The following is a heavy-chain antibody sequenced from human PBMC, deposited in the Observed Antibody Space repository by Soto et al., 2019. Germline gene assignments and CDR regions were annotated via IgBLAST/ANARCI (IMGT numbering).Heavy chain of an antibody. D-gene: IGHD5-12*01. J-gene: IGHJ4*02. CDR3: TTVLKRWLRLDFDY. CDR2: IKSKTDGGTT. CDR1: GFTFSNAW. Sequence: GGSLRLSCAASGFTFSNAWMNWVRQAPGKGLEWVGRIKSKTDGGTTDYAAPVKGRFTISRDDSKNTLYLQMNSLKTEDTAVYYCTTVLKRWLRLDFDYWGQGTLVTVSS. V-gene: IGHV3-15*07.